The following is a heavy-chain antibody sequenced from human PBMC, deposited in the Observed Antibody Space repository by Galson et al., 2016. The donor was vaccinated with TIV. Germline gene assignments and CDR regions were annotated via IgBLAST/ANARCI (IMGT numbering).Heavy chain of an antibody. Sequence: SVKVSCKASGYTFTSYGFGWVRQAPGQGLGWMGWISTYXXNTNYAQKFQGRVTISADVSTSTTYMELTSLRAEDTAIYYGASRYTTGSYYFDSWGQGTLGTVSS. J-gene: IGHJ4*02. CDR1: GYTFTSYG. D-gene: IGHD2-8*02. V-gene: IGHV1-18*01. CDR2: ISTYXXNT. CDR3: ASRYTTGSYYFDS.